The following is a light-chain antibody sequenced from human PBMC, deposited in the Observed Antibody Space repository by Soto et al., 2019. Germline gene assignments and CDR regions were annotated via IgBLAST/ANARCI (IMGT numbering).Light chain of an antibody. Sequence: AIRMTQSPSSFSASTGDRVTITCRASQGISSYLAWYQQKPGKAPKFLIYAASTLQSGVPSRFSGSGSGTDFTLTISGLQSEEFATYYCQQYYSYPRTFGQGTKVEIK. V-gene: IGKV1-8*01. J-gene: IGKJ1*01. CDR1: QGISSY. CDR3: QQYYSYPRT. CDR2: AAS.